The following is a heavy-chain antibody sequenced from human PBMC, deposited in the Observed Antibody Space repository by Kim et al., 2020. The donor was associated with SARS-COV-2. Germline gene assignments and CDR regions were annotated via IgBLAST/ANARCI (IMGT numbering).Heavy chain of an antibody. CDR3: AKDPHYDFWSGYYFDY. Sequence: GGSLRLSCAASGFTFSNYAMSWVRQAPGKGLEWVSVISGGGGSTYYADSVKGRFTVSRENSKNTLYLQMSSLRAEDTAVYYCAKDPHYDFWSGYYFDYWGRGTLVTVSS. D-gene: IGHD3-3*01. CDR2: ISGGGGST. V-gene: IGHV3-23*01. J-gene: IGHJ4*02. CDR1: GFTFSNYA.